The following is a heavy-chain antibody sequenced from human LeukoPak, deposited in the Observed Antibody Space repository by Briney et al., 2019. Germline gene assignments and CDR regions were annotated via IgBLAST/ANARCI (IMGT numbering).Heavy chain of an antibody. CDR1: GFTFSGSA. D-gene: IGHD1-26*01. CDR3: TRHWEGTVRGFDP. CDR2: IRSKANDYAT. J-gene: IGHJ5*02. V-gene: IGHV3-73*01. Sequence: PGGSLRLSCAASGFTFSGSAMHWVRQSSGKGLEWVGRIRSKANDYATAYVESVKGRFTVSRDDSKNTAYLQMNSLKTEDTAVYYCTRHWEGTVRGFDPWGQGTLVTVSS.